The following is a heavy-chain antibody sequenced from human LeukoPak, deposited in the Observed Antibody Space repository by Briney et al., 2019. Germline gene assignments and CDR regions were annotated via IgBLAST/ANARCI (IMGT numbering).Heavy chain of an antibody. J-gene: IGHJ4*02. CDR1: GGSFSSEA. D-gene: IGHD2-15*01. CDR3: GRKAGDCGGGSCYSIDY. Sequence: ASVKVSCKAFGGSFSSEAISWVRQAPGQGLEWMGGIIPIFGTVNYAQKFQGRVTITTDESTSTAYMEVSNLRSEDTAVYYCGRKAGDCGGGSCYSIDYWGQGTLVTVSS. CDR2: IIPIFGTV. V-gene: IGHV1-69*05.